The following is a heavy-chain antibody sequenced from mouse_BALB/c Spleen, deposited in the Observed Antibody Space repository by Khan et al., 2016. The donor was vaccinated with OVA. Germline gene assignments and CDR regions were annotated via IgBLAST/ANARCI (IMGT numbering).Heavy chain of an antibody. D-gene: IGHD2-3*01. Sequence: EVELVESGGGLVQVGGSLRLSCATSGFTFTDYYMNWVRQSPGKALEWLGFIRNKANGYTTENSASVKGRFTISRDNSQSILYVHMSTLGTEDSATYCCARADFYEGYFYSLDYWGQGTSVTVSS. CDR3: ARADFYEGYFYSLDY. V-gene: IGHV7-3*02. CDR2: IRNKANGYTT. CDR1: GFTFTDYY. J-gene: IGHJ4*01.